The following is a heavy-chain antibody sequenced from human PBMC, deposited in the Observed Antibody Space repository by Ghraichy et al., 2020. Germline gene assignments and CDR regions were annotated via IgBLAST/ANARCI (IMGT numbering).Heavy chain of an antibody. CDR2: ISYDGSNK. CDR1: GFTFSSYA. Sequence: GGSLRLSCAASGFTFSSYAMHWVRQAPGKGLEWVAVISYDGSNKYYADSVKGRFTISRDNSKNTLYLQMNSLRAEDTAVYYCARAYTLGYCSSTSCYAVDYWGQGTLVTVSS. J-gene: IGHJ4*02. V-gene: IGHV3-30*04. D-gene: IGHD2-2*01. CDR3: ARAYTLGYCSSTSCYAVDY.